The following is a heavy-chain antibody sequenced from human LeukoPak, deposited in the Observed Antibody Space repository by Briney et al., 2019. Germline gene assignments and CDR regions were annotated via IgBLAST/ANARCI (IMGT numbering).Heavy chain of an antibody. V-gene: IGHV4-59*01. J-gene: IGHJ4*02. CDR3: ASIYGDLGY. D-gene: IGHD4-17*01. CDR2: IYYSGST. CDR1: GGSISSYY. Sequence: KPSETLSLTYTVSGGSISSYYWSWIRQPPGKGLEWIGYIYYSGSTNYNPSLKSRVTISVDTSKNQFSLKLSSVTAADTAVYYCASIYGDLGYWGQGTLVTVSS.